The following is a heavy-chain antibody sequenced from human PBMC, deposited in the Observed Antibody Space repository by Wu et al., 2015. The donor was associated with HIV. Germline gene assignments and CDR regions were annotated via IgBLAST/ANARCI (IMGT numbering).Heavy chain of an antibody. V-gene: IGHV1-69*13. J-gene: IGHJ6*02. Sequence: QVQLVQSGAEVKKPGSSVKVSCKASGGTLSRYALSWVRQAPGQGLEWMGRIIPIFGTTHYAQNFQGRVTVTADESASTAHMELSSLRSEDTAVYYCARENGSGSYYNSYYYYYGMDVWDQGP. D-gene: IGHD3-10*01. CDR2: IIPIFGTT. CDR3: ARENGSGSYYNSYYYYYGMDV. CDR1: GGTLSRYA.